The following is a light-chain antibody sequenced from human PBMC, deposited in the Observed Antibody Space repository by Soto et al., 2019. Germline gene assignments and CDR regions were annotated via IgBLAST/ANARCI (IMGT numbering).Light chain of an antibody. CDR2: EVS. CDR1: SCDVGAYDY. Sequence: QSLLTQPASVSGSPGQSITISCTGTSCDVGAYDYVSWYQQHPDKAPKLMIYEVSNRPSGVSNRFSGSKSVNTATLTISGLQADDEADYYCSSYTSSSTRVFGTGTKVTVL. CDR3: SSYTSSSTRV. V-gene: IGLV2-14*03. J-gene: IGLJ1*01.